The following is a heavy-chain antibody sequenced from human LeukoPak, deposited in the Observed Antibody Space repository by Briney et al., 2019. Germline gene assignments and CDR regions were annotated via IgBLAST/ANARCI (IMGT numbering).Heavy chain of an antibody. Sequence: SQTLSLTFAISGDSVSSNSATWNWIRQSPSRGLEWLGRTYYRSQWHNDYAVSVQSRITINPDTSKNQFTLQLNSVTPEDTAVYYCARGSYCDSWGQGTLVTVSS. CDR3: ARGSYCDS. V-gene: IGHV6-1*01. J-gene: IGHJ4*02. CDR1: GDSVSSNSAT. CDR2: TYYRSQWHN.